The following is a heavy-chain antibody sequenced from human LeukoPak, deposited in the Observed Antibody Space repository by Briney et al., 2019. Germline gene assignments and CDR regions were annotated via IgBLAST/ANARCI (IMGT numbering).Heavy chain of an antibody. CDR3: AAEYGRAFDI. Sequence: GGSLRLSCAASGFTFSSYDMHWVRQATGKGLEWVSGIGTAGDIYYSGSVKGRFTISRENAKNSLYLQMNSLRAGDTAVYYRAAEYGRAFDIWGQGTMVTVSS. D-gene: IGHD4/OR15-4a*01. V-gene: IGHV3-13*01. CDR2: IGTAGDI. CDR1: GFTFSSYD. J-gene: IGHJ3*02.